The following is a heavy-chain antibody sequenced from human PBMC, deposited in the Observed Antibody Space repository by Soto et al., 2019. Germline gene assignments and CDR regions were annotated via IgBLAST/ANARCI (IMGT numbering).Heavy chain of an antibody. CDR1: GGTFGSYG. CDR2: IIPIFGSA. V-gene: IGHV1-69*14. Sequence: QVQLVQSGAEVKKPGSSVKVSCKASGGTFGSYGLSWVRQAPGQGLEWMGGIIPIFGSANYAQKFQGRVPITADRSTSTAYMDVSSLRAEDTAVYSCARESGYNFGRFGYGGQGALVTVS. CDR3: ARESGYNFGRFGY. D-gene: IGHD5-12*01. J-gene: IGHJ4*02.